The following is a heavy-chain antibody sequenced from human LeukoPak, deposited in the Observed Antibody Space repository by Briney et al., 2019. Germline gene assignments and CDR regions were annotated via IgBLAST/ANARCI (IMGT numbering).Heavy chain of an antibody. V-gene: IGHV3-30*03. CDR3: ARDHSSASYTYYYYYMDV. D-gene: IGHD1-26*01. CDR2: ISYNGINE. CDR1: GFSFSDYN. J-gene: IGHJ6*03. Sequence: GGSLRLSCAASGFSFSDYNMHWVRQAPGKGLEWMAVISYNGINEYYADSVKGRFTISRDNSKSTLLLQMNSLRAEDTAVYYCARDHSSASYTYYYYYMDVWGKGTTVTVSS.